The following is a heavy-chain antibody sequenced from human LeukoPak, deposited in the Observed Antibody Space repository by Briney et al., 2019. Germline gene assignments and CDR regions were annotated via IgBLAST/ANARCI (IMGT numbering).Heavy chain of an antibody. CDR2: IYYSGST. J-gene: IGHJ4*02. D-gene: IGHD3-22*01. CDR1: GGSISSYY. Sequence: SETLSLTCTVSGGSISSYYWSWIRQPPGKGLEWIGYIYYSGSTNYNPSLKSRVTISVDTSKNQFSLKLSSVTAADTAVYYRARYYYDSSGYYYVGFDYWGQGTLVTVSS. V-gene: IGHV4-59*01. CDR3: ARYYYDSSGYYYVGFDY.